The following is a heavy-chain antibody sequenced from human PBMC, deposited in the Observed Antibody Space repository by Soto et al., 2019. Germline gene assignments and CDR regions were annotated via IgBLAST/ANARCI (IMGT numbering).Heavy chain of an antibody. CDR2: ISAHNGNT. V-gene: IGHV1-18*01. J-gene: IGHJ4*02. Sequence: QVHLVQSGAEVKKPGASVKVSCKGSGYGFTTYGITWVRQAPGQGLEWMAWISAHNGNTSYAQKLQGRVTVTRDTSTGTAYMELRSLRSDDTAVYYCARGRYGDYWGQGALVTVSS. D-gene: IGHD1-1*01. CDR3: ARGRYGDY. CDR1: GYGFTTYG.